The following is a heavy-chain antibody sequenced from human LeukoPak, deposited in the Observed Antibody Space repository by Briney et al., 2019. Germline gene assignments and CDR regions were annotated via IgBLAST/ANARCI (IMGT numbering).Heavy chain of an antibody. V-gene: IGHV1-18*01. CDR1: GYTFTSYD. Sequence: ASVKVSCKASGYTFTSYDISWVRQAPGQGLEWMGWISAYNGNTNYAQKLQGRVTMTTDTSTSTAYMELRSLRSDDTAVYYCARALMYSSGLIEFDYWGQGTLVTVSS. D-gene: IGHD6-19*01. J-gene: IGHJ4*02. CDR2: ISAYNGNT. CDR3: ARALMYSSGLIEFDY.